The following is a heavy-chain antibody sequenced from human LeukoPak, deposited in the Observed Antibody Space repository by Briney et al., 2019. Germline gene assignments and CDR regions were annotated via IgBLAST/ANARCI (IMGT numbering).Heavy chain of an antibody. CDR1: GGSFSGYY. Sequence: SETLSLTCAVYGGSFSGYYWSWIRQPPGKGLEWIGEINHSGSTNYNPSLKSRVTISVDTSKNQFSLKLSSVTAADTAVYYCARPNYYDSSGYLYWYFDLWGRGTLVTVSS. J-gene: IGHJ2*01. V-gene: IGHV4-34*01. CDR2: INHSGST. CDR3: ARPNYYDSSGYLYWYFDL. D-gene: IGHD3-22*01.